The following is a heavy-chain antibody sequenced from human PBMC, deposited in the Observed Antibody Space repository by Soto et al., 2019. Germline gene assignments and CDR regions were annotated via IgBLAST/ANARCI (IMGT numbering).Heavy chain of an antibody. CDR2: ISGDVLST. CDR1: GSTFTDFT. Sequence: PGGSLRLSCAGSGSTFTDFTMTWVRQAPGKGLEWVSAISGDVLSTYYAGSVKGRFTISRDNSKTTLYLQMNSLRAEDTAVYYCARRPDAFDIWGRGTMVTVS. V-gene: IGHV3-23*01. CDR3: ARRPDAFDI. J-gene: IGHJ3*02.